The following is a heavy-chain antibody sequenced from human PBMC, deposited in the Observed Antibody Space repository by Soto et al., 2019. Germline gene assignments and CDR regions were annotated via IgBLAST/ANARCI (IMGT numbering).Heavy chain of an antibody. V-gene: IGHV4-59*01. D-gene: IGHD6-19*01. CDR1: GDSISNYY. J-gene: IGHJ4*02. Sequence: PSETLSLTCTVSGDSISNYYWSWIRQPPGKGLERIGYINYSGSTNYNPSHRSRVAMSVDASKNQFSLKLSSVTAADTSVYSCARGIAVSGHYFDFWGQGTLVTVSS. CDR3: ARGIAVSGHYFDF. CDR2: INYSGST.